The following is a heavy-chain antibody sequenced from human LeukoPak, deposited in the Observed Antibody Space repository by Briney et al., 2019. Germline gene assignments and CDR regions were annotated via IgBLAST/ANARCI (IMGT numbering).Heavy chain of an antibody. J-gene: IGHJ4*02. CDR1: GYTFNHHG. D-gene: IGHD6-19*01. Sequence: ASVKVSCKASGYTFNHHGISWVRQAPGQGLEWMGWVSCFNGHTHYAQKFQGRVTMTRDTSTTTAYMELRSLRSDDTALYYCARDPTNTSGRYAYHDYWGQGTLVTVSS. CDR2: VSCFNGHT. CDR3: ARDPTNTSGRYAYHDY. V-gene: IGHV1-18*04.